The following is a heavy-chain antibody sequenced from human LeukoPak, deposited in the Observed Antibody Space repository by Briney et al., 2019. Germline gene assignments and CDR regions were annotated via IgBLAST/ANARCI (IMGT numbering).Heavy chain of an antibody. CDR2: ISYDGSNK. V-gene: IGHV3-30-3*01. CDR1: GFTFSSHA. Sequence: GRSLRLSCAASGFTFSSHAMHWVRQAPGKGLEWVAVISYDGSNKYYADSVKGRFTISRDNSKNTLYLQMNSLRAEDTAVYYCARGTCSSTSCYEDWFDPWGQGTLVTVSS. D-gene: IGHD2-2*01. J-gene: IGHJ5*02. CDR3: ARGTCSSTSCYEDWFDP.